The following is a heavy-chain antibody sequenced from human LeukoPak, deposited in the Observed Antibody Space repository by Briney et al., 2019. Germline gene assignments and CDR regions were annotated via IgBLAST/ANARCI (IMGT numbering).Heavy chain of an antibody. V-gene: IGHV4-61*02. D-gene: IGHD3-10*01. J-gene: IGHJ6*02. CDR2: ISTTGSS. CDR3: ARHKSSWFGELSVGDYYYGMDV. Sequence: SETLSLTCTVSGVSISSSSTNYWSWIRQSAGKGLEWIGRISTTGSSNYNPSLKSRITMSVDTSKNQFSLKLSSVTAADTAVYYCARHKSSWFGELSVGDYYYGMDVWGQGTTVTVSS. CDR1: GVSISSSSTNY.